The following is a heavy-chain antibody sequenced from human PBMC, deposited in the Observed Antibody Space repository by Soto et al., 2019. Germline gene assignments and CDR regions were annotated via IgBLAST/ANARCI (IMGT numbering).Heavy chain of an antibody. CDR2: ISGSGGST. V-gene: IGHV3-23*01. CDR1: GFTFSSYA. CDR3: AKGRLTGITMIVVVTTKVCYFDY. J-gene: IGHJ4*02. D-gene: IGHD3-22*01. Sequence: PGGSLRLSCAASGFTFSSYAMSWVRQAPGKGLEWVSAISGSGGSTYYADSVKGRFTISRDNSKNTLYLQMNSLRAEDTAVYYCAKGRLTGITMIVVVTTKVCYFDYWGQGTLVTVPQ.